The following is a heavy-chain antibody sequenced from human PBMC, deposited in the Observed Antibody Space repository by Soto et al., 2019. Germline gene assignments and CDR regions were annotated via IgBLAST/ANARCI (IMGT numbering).Heavy chain of an antibody. CDR1: GGSFSGYY. D-gene: IGHD6-19*01. V-gene: IGHV4-34*01. Sequence: SETLSLTCAVYGGSFSGYYWRWIRQPPGKGLEWIGEINHSGSTNYNPSLKSRVTISVDTSKNQFPLKLSSVTAADTAVYYCARAYSSGWQGHWFDPWGQGTLVTVSS. CDR2: INHSGST. CDR3: ARAYSSGWQGHWFDP. J-gene: IGHJ5*02.